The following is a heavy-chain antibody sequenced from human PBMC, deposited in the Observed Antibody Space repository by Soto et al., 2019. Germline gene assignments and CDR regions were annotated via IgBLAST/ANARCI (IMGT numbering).Heavy chain of an antibody. CDR3: ARAPRAAAGTRFDP. CDR1: GGSISSGGYY. D-gene: IGHD6-13*01. CDR2: IYYSGST. J-gene: IGHJ5*02. Sequence: TVSGGSISSGGYYWSWIRQHPGKGLEWIGYIYYSGSTYYNPSLKSRVTISVDTSKNQFSLKLSSVTAADTAVYYCARAPRAAAGTRFDPWGQGTLVTVSS. V-gene: IGHV4-31*02.